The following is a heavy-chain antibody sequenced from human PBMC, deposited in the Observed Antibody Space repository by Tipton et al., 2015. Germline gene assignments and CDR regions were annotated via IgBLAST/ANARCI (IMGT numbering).Heavy chain of an antibody. J-gene: IGHJ3*02. D-gene: IGHD6-19*01. CDR2: IIPVFGTA. Sequence: QLVQSGAEVKKPGSSVKVSCKASGGTFSSYAISWVRQAPGQGLEWMGGIIPVFGTASYAHNLQGRVTITADESTSTAYMELISLRSEDTAVFYCAREWSSGGWKNAFQIWGQGTMVTVSS. V-gene: IGHV1-69*01. CDR1: GGTFSSYA. CDR3: AREWSSGGWKNAFQI.